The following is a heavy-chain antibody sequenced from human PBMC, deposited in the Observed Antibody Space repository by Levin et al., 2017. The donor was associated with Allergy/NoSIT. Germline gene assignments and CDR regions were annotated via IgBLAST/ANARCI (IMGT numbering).Heavy chain of an antibody. CDR1: GFNFGDCA. CDR2: IRNKAYGGTT. V-gene: IGHV3-49*03. Sequence: GGSLRLSCTTSGFNFGDCAMSWFRQAPRKGLEWVGFIRNKAYGGTTEYAASVKGRFTVSREDSKSIAYLQMNSLKIEDTAVYYCAMDFFRGDQQLGFDNWGQGTLVTVSS. CDR3: AMDFFRGDQQLGFDN. J-gene: IGHJ5*02. D-gene: IGHD6-13*01.